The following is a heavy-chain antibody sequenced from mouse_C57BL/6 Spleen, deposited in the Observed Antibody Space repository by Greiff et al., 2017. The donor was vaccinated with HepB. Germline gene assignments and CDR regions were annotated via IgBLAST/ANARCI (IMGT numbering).Heavy chain of an antibody. CDR3: TSLRFTG. D-gene: IGHD1-1*01. V-gene: IGHV14-4*01. J-gene: IGHJ3*01. CDR1: GFNIKDDY. Sequence: EVKLLESGAELVRPGASVKLSCTASGFNIKDDYMHWVKQRPEQGLEWIGWIDPENGDTEYASKFQGKATITADTSSNTAYLQLSSLTSEDTAVYYCTSLRFTGWGQGTLVTVSA. CDR2: IDPENGDT.